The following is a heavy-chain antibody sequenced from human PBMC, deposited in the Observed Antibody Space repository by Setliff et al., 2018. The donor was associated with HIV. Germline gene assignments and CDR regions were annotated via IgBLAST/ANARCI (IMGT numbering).Heavy chain of an antibody. CDR3: AREDYYYYGMDV. CDR2: IYTSGST. CDR1: GGSISSGSYY. V-gene: IGHV4-61*02. J-gene: IGHJ6*02. Sequence: PSETLSLTCTVSGGSISSGSYYWNWIRQPAGKGLEWIGRIYTSGSTNYNPSLKSRVTISVDTSKNQFSLKLSSVTAADTTVYYCAREDYYYYGMDVWGQGTTVTVSS.